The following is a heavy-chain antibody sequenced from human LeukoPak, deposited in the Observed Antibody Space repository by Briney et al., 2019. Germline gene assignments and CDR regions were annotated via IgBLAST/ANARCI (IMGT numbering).Heavy chain of an antibody. J-gene: IGHJ4*02. CDR3: ARRALGYCSGGSCYHLDY. CDR1: GGSISCYY. V-gene: IGHV4-59*08. D-gene: IGHD2-15*01. CDR2: IYYSGST. Sequence: SETLSLTCTVSGGSISCYYWSWIRQPPGKGLEWIGYIYYSGSTNYNPSLKSRVTISVDTSKNQFSLKLSSVTAADTAVYYCARRALGYCSGGSCYHLDYWGQGTLVTASS.